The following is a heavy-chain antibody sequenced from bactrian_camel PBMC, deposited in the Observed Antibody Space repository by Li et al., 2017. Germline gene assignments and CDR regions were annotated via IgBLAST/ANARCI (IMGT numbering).Heavy chain of an antibody. CDR1: GFTFSNYA. J-gene: IGHJ4*01. D-gene: IGHD5*01. V-gene: IGHV3S40*01. CDR2: FMRDGGP. Sequence: DVQLVESGGGLVQPGGSLRLSCADSGFTFSNYAMIWVRQAPGKERELVSNFMRDGGPLYTDSVKDRFTISQESAKNTVWLQMNDLQPNDTAIYYCSCRRWGTWTTYWGQGTQVTVS. CDR3: SCRRWGTWTTY.